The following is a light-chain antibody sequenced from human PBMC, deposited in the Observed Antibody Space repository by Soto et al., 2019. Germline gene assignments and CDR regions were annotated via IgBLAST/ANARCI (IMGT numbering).Light chain of an antibody. CDR1: QAMSTY. J-gene: IGKJ4*01. Sequence: DIQLTQSPSFLSAFVGDTVIITCRASQAMSTYLAWYQQKPGKVPKLLIRSASTLQNGVPPRFSGGGSGTEFTITISTLQPDDYGIYYCQQLNGYQLAFGGGTNVEIK. CDR3: QQLNGYQLA. CDR2: SAS. V-gene: IGKV1-9*01.